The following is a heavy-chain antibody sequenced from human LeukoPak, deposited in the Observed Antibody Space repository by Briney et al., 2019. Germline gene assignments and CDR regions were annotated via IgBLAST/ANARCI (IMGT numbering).Heavy chain of an antibody. CDR3: ARAPYDFWSGYVLFYYYMDV. J-gene: IGHJ6*03. Sequence: GGTLRLSCAASGFTFSSYWMSWVRQAPGKGLEWVANIKQDGSEKYYVDSVKGRFTISRDNAKNSLYLQMNSLRAEDTAVYYCARAPYDFWSGYVLFYYYMDVWGKGTTVTVSS. V-gene: IGHV3-7*01. CDR1: GFTFSSYW. D-gene: IGHD3-3*01. CDR2: IKQDGSEK.